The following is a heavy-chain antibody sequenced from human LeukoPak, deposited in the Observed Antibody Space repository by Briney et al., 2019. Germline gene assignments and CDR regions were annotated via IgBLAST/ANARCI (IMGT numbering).Heavy chain of an antibody. V-gene: IGHV4-34*01. Sequence: SETLSLTCAVYGGSFSGCYWSWIRQPPGKGLEWIGEINHSGSTNYNPSLKSRVTISVDTSKNQFSLKLSSVTAADTAVYYCARGKLFYGMDVWGQGTTVTVSS. CDR3: ARGKLFYGMDV. D-gene: IGHD1-1*01. J-gene: IGHJ6*02. CDR1: GGSFSGCY. CDR2: INHSGST.